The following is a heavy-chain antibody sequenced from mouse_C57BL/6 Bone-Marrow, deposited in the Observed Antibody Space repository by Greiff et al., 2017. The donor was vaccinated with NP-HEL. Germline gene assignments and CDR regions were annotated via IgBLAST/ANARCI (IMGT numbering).Heavy chain of an antibody. D-gene: IGHD2-12*01. V-gene: IGHV5-12*01. CDR1: GFTFSDYY. J-gene: IGHJ4*01. CDR2: ISNGGGST. Sequence: EVMLVESGGGLVQPGGSLKLSCAASGFTFSDYYMYWVRQTPEKRLEWVAYISNGGGSTYYPDTVKGRFTISRDNAKNTLYLQMSRLKSEDTAMYYCARLRLHYYAMDYWGQGTSVTVSS. CDR3: ARLRLHYYAMDY.